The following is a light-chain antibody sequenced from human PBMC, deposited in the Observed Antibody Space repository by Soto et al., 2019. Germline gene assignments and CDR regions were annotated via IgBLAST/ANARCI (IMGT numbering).Light chain of an antibody. V-gene: IGLV2-14*01. J-gene: IGLJ2*01. CDR3: SSYTSSSTLV. CDR2: DVS. Sequence: QSALTQPGSVSGSPGQTITLSSTGTSSDVGAYNYVSWYQQHPGKAPKLMIYDVSNRPSGVSNRFSGSKSGNTASLTISGLQAEHEADYYCSSYTSSSTLVFGGGTKVTVL. CDR1: SSDVGAYNY.